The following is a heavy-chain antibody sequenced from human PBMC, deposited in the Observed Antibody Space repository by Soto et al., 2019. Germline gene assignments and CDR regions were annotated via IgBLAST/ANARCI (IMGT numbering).Heavy chain of an antibody. V-gene: IGHV1-3*01. Sequence: QVQLVQSGAEVKKPGASVKVSCKASGYTFTSYAMHWVRQAPGQRLEWMGWINAGNGNTKYSQKFQGRVTITRATAASTAYMELSSLRSEDTAVYYCAREGLAGVFDYWGQGTLVTVSS. J-gene: IGHJ4*02. CDR3: AREGLAGVFDY. CDR2: INAGNGNT. CDR1: GYTFTSYA. D-gene: IGHD3-10*01.